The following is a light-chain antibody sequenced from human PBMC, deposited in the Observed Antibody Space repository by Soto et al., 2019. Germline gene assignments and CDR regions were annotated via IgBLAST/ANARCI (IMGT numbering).Light chain of an antibody. CDR2: HAS. CDR3: QQRSNWPIT. J-gene: IGKJ5*01. CDR1: QSVGSY. V-gene: IGKV3-11*01. Sequence: EIVLTQSPGTLSLSPGERATLSCRASQSVGSYLAWYQQKPGQAPRLLFYHASNRATGIPARFSGSGSGTDFTLTISSLEPEDFAVYYCQQRSNWPITFGQGTRLEI.